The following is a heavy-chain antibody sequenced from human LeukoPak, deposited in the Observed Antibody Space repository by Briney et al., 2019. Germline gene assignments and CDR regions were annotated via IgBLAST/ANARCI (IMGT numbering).Heavy chain of an antibody. Sequence: SETLSLTCSVSGASINSYYWNWIRQSPGKGLEWLGNIHYRGTTNYNPSLKSRVTLSLDSSKSQFALKVTSVTAADTAVYYCARDRGAGNKQQLRGSRYYFDYWGQGTLVTVSS. V-gene: IGHV4-59*13. CDR1: GASINSYY. CDR2: IHYRGTT. CDR3: ARDRGAGNKQQLRGSRYYFDY. J-gene: IGHJ4*02. D-gene: IGHD6-13*01.